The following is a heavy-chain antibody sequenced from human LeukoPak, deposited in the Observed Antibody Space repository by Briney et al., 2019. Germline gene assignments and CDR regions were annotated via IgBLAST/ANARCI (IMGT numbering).Heavy chain of an antibody. CDR3: AREIQKNGYYYYYYGMDV. CDR1: GFTFSDYY. Sequence: GGSLRLSCAASGFTFSDYYMSWIRQAPGKGLEWVSYISSSGSTIYYADSVKGRFTISRDNAKNSLYLQMNSLRAEDTAVYYCAREIQKNGYYYYYYGMDVWGQGTTVTVSS. CDR2: ISSSGSTI. V-gene: IGHV3-11*01. D-gene: IGHD5-18*01. J-gene: IGHJ6*02.